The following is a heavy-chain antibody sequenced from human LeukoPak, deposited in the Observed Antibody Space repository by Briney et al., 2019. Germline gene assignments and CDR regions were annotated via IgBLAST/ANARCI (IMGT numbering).Heavy chain of an antibody. D-gene: IGHD6-6*01. J-gene: IGHJ4*02. Sequence: GGSLRLSCAASGFTVSSNYMSWVRQAPGKGLEWVSVIYSGGSTYYADSVKGRFTISRDNSKNTLYLQMNSLRAEDTAVYYCARHSSELPAPFDYWGQGTLVTVSS. V-gene: IGHV3-66*04. CDR1: GFTVSSNY. CDR2: IYSGGST. CDR3: ARHSSELPAPFDY.